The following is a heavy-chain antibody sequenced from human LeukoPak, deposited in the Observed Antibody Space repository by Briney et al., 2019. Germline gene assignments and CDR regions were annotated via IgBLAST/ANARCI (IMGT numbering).Heavy chain of an antibody. Sequence: SETLSLTCTVSGGSISSYYWSWIRQPPGTGLEWNGYIYYSGSTNYNPSLKSRVTISVDTSKNQFSLKLSSVTAAGTAVYDCARSPRRMVRGVIYYYYGMDVWGQGTTVTVSS. D-gene: IGHD3-10*01. CDR3: ARSPRRMVRGVIYYYYGMDV. CDR1: GGSISSYY. V-gene: IGHV4-59*01. J-gene: IGHJ6*02. CDR2: IYYSGST.